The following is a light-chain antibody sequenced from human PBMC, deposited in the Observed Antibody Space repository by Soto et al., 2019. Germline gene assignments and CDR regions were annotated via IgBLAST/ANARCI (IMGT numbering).Light chain of an antibody. CDR2: DAS. CDR1: QSVASNQ. J-gene: IGKJ5*01. Sequence: IVLTQSPATLSVSPGERVTLSCRASQSVASNQLAWYQQKPGLAPRLLIYDASSRASGIPEKFSGSGSGTGFSLTISSLEPEDSAVYYCQQYGSSPITFGQGTRLEIK. CDR3: QQYGSSPIT. V-gene: IGKV3D-20*01.